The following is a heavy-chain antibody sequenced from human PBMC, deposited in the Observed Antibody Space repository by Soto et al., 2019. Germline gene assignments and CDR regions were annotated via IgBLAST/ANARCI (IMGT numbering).Heavy chain of an antibody. V-gene: IGHV3-23*01. D-gene: IGHD5-12*01. CDR1: GFTFSSYA. CDR2: ISGSGGST. Sequence: GGSLRLSCAASGFTFSSYAMSWVRQAPGKGLEWVSAISGSGGSTYYADSVKGRFTISRDNSKNTLYLQMNSLRAEDTAVYYCARTKSVDVNIVAIGAFDIWGQGTMVTVSS. CDR3: ARTKSVDVNIVAIGAFDI. J-gene: IGHJ3*02.